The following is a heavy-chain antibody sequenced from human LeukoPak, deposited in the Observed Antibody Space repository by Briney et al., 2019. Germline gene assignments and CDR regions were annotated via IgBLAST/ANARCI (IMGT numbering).Heavy chain of an antibody. CDR3: ARDLGLRGWGHDAFDI. D-gene: IGHD3-10*01. CDR1: GGSFSGYY. J-gene: IGHJ3*02. CDR2: INHSGST. V-gene: IGHV4-34*01. Sequence: SETLSLTCAVYGGSFSGYYWSWIRQLPGKGLEWIGEINHSGSTNYNPSLKSRVTILVDTSKNQFSLKLSSVTAADTAVYYCARDLGLRGWGHDAFDIWGQGTMVTVSS.